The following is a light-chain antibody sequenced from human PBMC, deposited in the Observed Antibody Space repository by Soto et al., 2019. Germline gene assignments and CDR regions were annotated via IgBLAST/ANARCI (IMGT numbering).Light chain of an antibody. CDR2: GAS. V-gene: IGKV3-15*01. J-gene: IGKJ1*01. Sequence: EIFMTQSPSTLSVSPGERATLSCRASQSVRSNLAWYQQKPGQAPRLLIYGASTRATGIPARFSGSGSGTEFSLTISSLKHEDFATYYCLCYITYPWTFGQGTKWIS. CDR1: QSVRSN. CDR3: LCYITYPWT.